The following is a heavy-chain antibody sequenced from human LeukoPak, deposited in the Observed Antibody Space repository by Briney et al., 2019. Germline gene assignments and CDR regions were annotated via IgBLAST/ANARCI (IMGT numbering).Heavy chain of an antibody. V-gene: IGHV1-18*01. J-gene: IGHJ3*02. D-gene: IGHD6-13*01. CDR2: ISAYNGNT. Sequence: GASVKVSCKASGYTFTSYGISWVRQAPGQGLEWMGWISAYNGNTNYAQKLQGRVTMTTDTSTSTAYMELRSLRSDDTAVYYCAMTTPYSSSWSPFPSDAFDIWGQGTMVTVSS. CDR3: AMTTPYSSSWSPFPSDAFDI. CDR1: GYTFTSYG.